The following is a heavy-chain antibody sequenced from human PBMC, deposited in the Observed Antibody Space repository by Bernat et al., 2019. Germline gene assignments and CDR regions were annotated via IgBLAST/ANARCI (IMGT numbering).Heavy chain of an antibody. CDR3: ARDAETVQGGGSLMTFDS. V-gene: IGHV3-21*05. CDR2: IGSTTTYM. D-gene: IGHD3-10*01. CDR1: GFNFSSYS. Sequence: EVHLVESGGGLVKPGGSLRLSCAASGFNFSSYSMNWVRQAPGKGLVWISYIGSTTTYMYYAASVRGRFTISRDNAKNSLYLQMNSLRTEDTAVYYCARDAETVQGGGSLMTFDSWGQGTLVTVSS. J-gene: IGHJ4*02.